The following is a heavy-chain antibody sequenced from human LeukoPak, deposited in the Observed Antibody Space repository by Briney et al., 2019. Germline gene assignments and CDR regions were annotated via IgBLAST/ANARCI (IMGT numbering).Heavy chain of an antibody. J-gene: IGHJ4*02. Sequence: SETLTLTCTVSGGSVHSTNHFWGWIRQPPGEGLEWIATISDSGTTYYDPSLKSRISISADTSKNQISLKLNSVTVTDTAVYYCARRRGSSSYRDYWGQGTQVIVFS. CDR1: GGSVHSTNHF. V-gene: IGHV4-39*01. D-gene: IGHD3-3*01. CDR2: ISDSGTT. CDR3: ARRRGSSSYRDY.